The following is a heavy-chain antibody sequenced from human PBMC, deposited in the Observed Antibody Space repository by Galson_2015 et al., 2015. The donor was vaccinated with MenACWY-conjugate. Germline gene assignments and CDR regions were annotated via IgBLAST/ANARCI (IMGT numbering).Heavy chain of an antibody. J-gene: IGHJ4*02. D-gene: IGHD3-10*01. Sequence: SVKVSCKASGYRFTDYGLNWVRQAPGQGLEWIGRLNTYTGDPTFAPDFTGRFTFTLDTSVSTTYLQISGLEAEDTAIYYCARERVYESGDLNYWGQGTLVAVSS. V-gene: IGHV7-4-1*02. CDR3: ARERVYESGDLNY. CDR1: GYRFTDYG. CDR2: LNTYTGDP.